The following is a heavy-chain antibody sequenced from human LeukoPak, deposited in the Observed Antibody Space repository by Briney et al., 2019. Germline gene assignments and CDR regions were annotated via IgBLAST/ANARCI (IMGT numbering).Heavy chain of an antibody. CDR2: IYHSGST. J-gene: IGHJ6*02. D-gene: IGHD2-21*02. CDR3: ARDFGDRDYYGMDV. V-gene: IGHV4-59*12. Sequence: PSETLSLTCTVSGGSISSYYWSWIRQPPGKGLEWIGEIYHSGSTNYNPSLKSRVTISVDKSKNQFSLKLSSVTAADMAVYYCARDFGDRDYYGMDVWGQGTTVTVSS. CDR1: GGSISSYY.